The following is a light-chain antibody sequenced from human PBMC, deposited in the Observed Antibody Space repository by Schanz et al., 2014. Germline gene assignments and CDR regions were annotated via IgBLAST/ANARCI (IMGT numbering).Light chain of an antibody. CDR3: SSYAGSNNLV. Sequence: QSALTQPASVSGSPGQSITISCTGTSGDVGGHNFVSWYQHHPGKAPKLMIYDVSNRPSGVSNRFSGSKSGNTASLTISGLQAEDEADYYCSSYAGSNNLVFGGGTKLTVL. J-gene: IGLJ2*01. CDR2: DVS. CDR1: SGDVGGHNF. V-gene: IGLV2-14*03.